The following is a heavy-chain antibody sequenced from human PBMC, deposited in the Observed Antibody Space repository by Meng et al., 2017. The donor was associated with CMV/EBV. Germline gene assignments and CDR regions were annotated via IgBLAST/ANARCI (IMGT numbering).Heavy chain of an antibody. CDR2: ISGSVGIT. D-gene: IGHD6-19*01. Sequence: GGSLRPSCAPSGSTFRTYAMSWVRQAPGKGLGWVSAISGSVGITYYADSVKGRFTISRDNSKNTRYLQMNSLRAEDTAVYYCAKAEYSSGWYYYYGMDVWGQETTVTVSS. V-gene: IGHV3-23*01. J-gene: IGHJ6*02. CDR1: GSTFRTYA. CDR3: AKAEYSSGWYYYYGMDV.